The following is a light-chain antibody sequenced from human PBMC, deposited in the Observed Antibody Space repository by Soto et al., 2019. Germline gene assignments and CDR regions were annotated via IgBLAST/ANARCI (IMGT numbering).Light chain of an antibody. CDR2: AAS. Sequence: AIRMTQSPSSFSASAGDRVTITCRASQGISSYLAWYQQKPGKAPKLLIYAASTLQSGVPSRFSGSGSGTDFNLTINYLQSEDFATYYCQHHDTYPRTFGQGTKVEIK. CDR3: QHHDTYPRT. CDR1: QGISSY. V-gene: IGKV1-8*01. J-gene: IGKJ1*01.